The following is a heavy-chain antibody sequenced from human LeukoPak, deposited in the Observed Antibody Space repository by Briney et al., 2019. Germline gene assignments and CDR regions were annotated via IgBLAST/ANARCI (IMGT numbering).Heavy chain of an antibody. CDR3: ARDGDSSSWYLRWFDP. CDR2: INHSGST. Sequence: SETLSLTCAVYGGSFSGYYWSWIRQPPGKGLEWIGEINHSGSTNYNPSLKSRVTISVDTSKNQFSLQLNSVTPEDTAVYYCARDGDSSSWYLRWFDPWGQGTLVTVSS. CDR1: GGSFSGYY. J-gene: IGHJ5*02. V-gene: IGHV4-34*01. D-gene: IGHD6-13*01.